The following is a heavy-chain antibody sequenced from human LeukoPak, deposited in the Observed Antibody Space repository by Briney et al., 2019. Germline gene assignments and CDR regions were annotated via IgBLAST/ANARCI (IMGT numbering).Heavy chain of an antibody. CDR3: ARDRQHCSTTSCPGYYYYYMDV. Sequence: SETLSLTCTVSGGSISSYYWSWIRQPAGKGLEWIGRIYSSGSTNYNPSLKSRVTMSVDTSKNQFSLKLSSVTAADTAVYYCARDRQHCSTTSCPGYYYYYMDVWGKGTTVTVSS. J-gene: IGHJ6*03. CDR1: GGSISSYY. V-gene: IGHV4-4*07. CDR2: IYSSGST. D-gene: IGHD2-2*01.